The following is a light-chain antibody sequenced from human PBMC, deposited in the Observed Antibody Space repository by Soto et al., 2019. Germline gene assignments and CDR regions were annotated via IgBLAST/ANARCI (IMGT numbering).Light chain of an antibody. CDR3: AAWDDSLNGRL. V-gene: IGLV1-44*01. CDR1: SSNIGANT. J-gene: IGLJ2*01. Sequence: QLVLTQPPSASGTPGQRVTISCSGSSSNIGANTVNWFQQLPGTAPKLLIYSNNLRPSGVPDRFSASKSGTSASLAISGLQSEDEADYYCAAWDDSLNGRLFGGGTKLTVL. CDR2: SNN.